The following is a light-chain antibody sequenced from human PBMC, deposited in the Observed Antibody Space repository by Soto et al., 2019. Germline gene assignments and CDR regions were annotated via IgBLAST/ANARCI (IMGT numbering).Light chain of an antibody. Sequence: QSVLTQPPSASGTPGQTVTISCSGSSSNIGSNTVNWYQQLPGTAPKLLIYGNNQRPSGVPDRLSGSKSDTSASLAISGLLSEDEADYYCATWDDSLNGWVFGGGTKLTVL. V-gene: IGLV1-44*01. CDR2: GNN. J-gene: IGLJ3*02. CDR3: ATWDDSLNGWV. CDR1: SSNIGSNT.